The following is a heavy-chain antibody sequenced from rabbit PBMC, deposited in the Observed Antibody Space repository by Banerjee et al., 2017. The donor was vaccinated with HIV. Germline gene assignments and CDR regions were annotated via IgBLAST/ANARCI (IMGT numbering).Heavy chain of an antibody. CDR1: GFSFSSSYW. D-gene: IGHD8-1*01. Sequence: QEQLEESGGDLVKPEGSLTLTCTASGFSFSSSYWICWVRQAPGKGLEWITCIYGGSSGRTYYASWAKGRFTISKTSSTTVTLQMTSLTAADTATYFCARAGSGYATGAFDPWGPGTLVTVS. J-gene: IGHJ2*01. CDR2: IYGGSSGRT. V-gene: IGHV1S45*01. CDR3: ARAGSGYATGAFDP.